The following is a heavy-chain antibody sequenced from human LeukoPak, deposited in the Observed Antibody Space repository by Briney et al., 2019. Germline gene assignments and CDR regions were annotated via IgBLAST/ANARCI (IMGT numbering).Heavy chain of an antibody. Sequence: GGSLRLSCAASGFTFSSYAMSWVRQAPGKGLEWVSAISGSGGRTYYADSVKGRFTISRDNSKNTLFLKMNSLRAKDTAVYYCAKDPKFYDYPRAFDIWGQGTMVTVSS. V-gene: IGHV3-23*01. CDR3: AKDPKFYDYPRAFDI. D-gene: IGHD3-16*01. CDR2: ISGSGGRT. CDR1: GFTFSSYA. J-gene: IGHJ3*02.